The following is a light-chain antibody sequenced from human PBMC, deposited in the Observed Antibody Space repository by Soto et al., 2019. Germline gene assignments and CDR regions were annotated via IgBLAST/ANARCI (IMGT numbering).Light chain of an antibody. CDR3: QQANSFPLT. V-gene: IGKV1D-12*01. CDR2: DAS. J-gene: IGKJ4*01. Sequence: DIQMTQSPFSVSASVGDRVTITCRASQGINRWLAWYQQKLGKAPKLLIFDASSLQSGVPSRFSGSGSGTDFTLTISSLQPEDFATYYCQQANSFPLTFGGGTKVDIK. CDR1: QGINRW.